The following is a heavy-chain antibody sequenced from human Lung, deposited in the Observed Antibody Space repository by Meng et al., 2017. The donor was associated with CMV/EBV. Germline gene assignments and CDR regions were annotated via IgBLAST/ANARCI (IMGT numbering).Heavy chain of an antibody. CDR2: ISYDGSNK. D-gene: IGHD2-15*01. CDR3: AHGGGDC. Sequence: QGWRVGSGGGVVQPGRSLRLSCAASGFTFSSYAMHWVRQAPGKGLEWVAVISYDGSNKYYADSVKGRFTISRDNSKNTLYLQMNSLRAEDTAVYYCAHGGGDCWGQGTLVTVSS. CDR1: GFTFSSYA. V-gene: IGHV3-30-3*01. J-gene: IGHJ4*02.